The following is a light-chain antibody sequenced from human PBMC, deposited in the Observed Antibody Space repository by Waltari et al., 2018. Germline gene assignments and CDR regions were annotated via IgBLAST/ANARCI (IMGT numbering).Light chain of an antibody. CDR2: DVS. J-gene: IGLJ3*02. V-gene: IGLV2-11*01. Sequence: SPGQSVTISCTGTSSDVGGYNYVSWYQQHPGKVPKLMIYDVSKRPSGVPDRFSGSKSGNTASLTISGLQAEDEADYYCCSYAGSYTWVFGGGTKLTVL. CDR3: CSYAGSYTWV. CDR1: SSDVGGYNY.